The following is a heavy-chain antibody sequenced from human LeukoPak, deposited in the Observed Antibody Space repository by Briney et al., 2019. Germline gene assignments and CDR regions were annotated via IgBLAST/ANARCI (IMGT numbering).Heavy chain of an antibody. CDR1: GYTFTSYY. CDR2: INPSDGST. D-gene: IGHD2-15*01. J-gene: IGHJ5*02. CDR3: ARGWKCSGGSCYESWFDP. V-gene: IGHV1-46*01. Sequence: GASVKVSCKASGYTFTSYYMHWVRQAPGQGLEWMGLINPSDGSTTYPQKFQGRLTMTRDMSTSTVYMELSSLRSEDTAIYYCARGWKCSGGSCYESWFDPWGQGTLVTVSS.